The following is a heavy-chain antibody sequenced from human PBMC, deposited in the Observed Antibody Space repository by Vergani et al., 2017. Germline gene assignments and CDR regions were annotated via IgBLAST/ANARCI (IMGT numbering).Heavy chain of an antibody. CDR3: AKDRGGTAMVNTELDY. CDR2: ISGSGGST. CDR1: GFTFSSYA. D-gene: IGHD5-18*01. J-gene: IGHJ4*02. V-gene: IGHV3-23*01. Sequence: EVQLLESGGGLVQPGGSLRLSCAASGFTFSSYAMSWVRQAPGKGLEWVSAISGSGGSTYYADSVKGRFTISRDNSKNTLYLQMNSLRAEDTAVYYCAKDRGGTAMVNTELDYWGQGTLVTVSS.